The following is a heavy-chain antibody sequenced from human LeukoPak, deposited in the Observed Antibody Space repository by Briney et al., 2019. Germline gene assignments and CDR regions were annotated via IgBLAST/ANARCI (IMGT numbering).Heavy chain of an antibody. CDR2: IWYDGSNK. D-gene: IGHD6-19*01. CDR1: GFTFSSYG. Sequence: GGSLRLSCAASGFTFSSYGMHWDRQAPGKGLEWVAVIWYDGSNKYYADSVKGRFTISRDNSKNTLYLQMNSLRAEDTAVYYCASPIAVAGIAPNAGFDYWGQGTLVTVSS. CDR3: ASPIAVAGIAPNAGFDY. J-gene: IGHJ4*02. V-gene: IGHV3-33*01.